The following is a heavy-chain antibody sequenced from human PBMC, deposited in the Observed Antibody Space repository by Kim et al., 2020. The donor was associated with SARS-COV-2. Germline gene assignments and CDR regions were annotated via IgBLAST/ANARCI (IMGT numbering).Heavy chain of an antibody. J-gene: IGHJ6*02. V-gene: IGHV4-34*01. D-gene: IGHD2-15*01. CDR1: GGSFSGYY. Sequence: SETLSLTCAVYGGSFSGYYWSWIRQPPGKGLEWIGEINHSGSTNYNPSLKSRVTISVETSKNQFSLKLSSVTAADTAVYYCAGGVRVAATRTPYGMDVWGQGTTVIVSS. CDR2: INHSGST. CDR3: AGGVRVAATRTPYGMDV.